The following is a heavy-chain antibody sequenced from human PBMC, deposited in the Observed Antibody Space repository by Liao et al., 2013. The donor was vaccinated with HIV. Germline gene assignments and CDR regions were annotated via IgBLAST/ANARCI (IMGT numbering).Heavy chain of an antibody. V-gene: IGHV4-59*12. CDR2: TFNTVST. CDR1: SGSIRSNY. CDR3: ARGRLGQLGVDY. Sequence: QVRLQESGPGRVKPSETLSLTCTVSSGSIRSNYWTWIRQPPGKGLEWIGYTFNTVSTRYNDSLKSRVTISMDTSKNQFSLKLSSVTAADTAVYYCARGRLGQLGVDYWGQGTLVTVSS. J-gene: IGHJ4*02. D-gene: IGHD1-1*01.